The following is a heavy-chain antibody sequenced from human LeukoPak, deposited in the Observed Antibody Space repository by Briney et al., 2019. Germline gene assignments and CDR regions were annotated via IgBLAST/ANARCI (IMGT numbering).Heavy chain of an antibody. CDR2: ISSSSSYI. V-gene: IGHV3-21*01. CDR3: ARDPYDSSGYYYVLYFQH. Sequence: PGRSLRLSCAASGFTFSSYSMNWVRQAPGKGLEWVSSISSSSSYIYYADSVKGRFTISRDNAKNSLYLQMNSLRAEDTAVYYCARDPYDSSGYYYVLYFQHWGQGTLVTVSS. J-gene: IGHJ1*01. D-gene: IGHD3-22*01. CDR1: GFTFSSYS.